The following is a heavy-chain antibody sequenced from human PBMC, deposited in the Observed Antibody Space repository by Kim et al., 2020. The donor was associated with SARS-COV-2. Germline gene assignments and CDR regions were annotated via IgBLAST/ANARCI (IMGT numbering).Heavy chain of an antibody. V-gene: IGHV4-59*01. D-gene: IGHD5-12*01. CDR1: GGSISSYY. J-gene: IGHJ5*02. CDR3: ARESGYDYGWFDP. Sequence: SETLSLTCTVSGGSISSYYWSWIRQPPGKGLEWIGYIYYSGSTNYNPSLKSRVTISVDTSKNQFSLKLSSVTAADTAVYYCARESGYDYGWFDPWGQGTLVTVSS. CDR2: IYYSGST.